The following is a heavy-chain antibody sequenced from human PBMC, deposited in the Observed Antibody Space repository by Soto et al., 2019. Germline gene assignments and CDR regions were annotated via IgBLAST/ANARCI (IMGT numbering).Heavy chain of an antibody. CDR1: GFTFTKYA. D-gene: IGHD2-2*01. CDR3: AKDTYSSSWYF. CDR2: ISKSGGDT. V-gene: IGHV3-23*01. Sequence: EVQLLESGGDLVQPGGSLRLSCAASGFTFTKYAMTWVRQAPGKGLEWVSSISKSGGDTYYADSVKGRFTISRDNSKNTLHVQMNGLRAEDTALYFCAKDTYSSSWYFWGQGSLLTVSS. J-gene: IGHJ4*02.